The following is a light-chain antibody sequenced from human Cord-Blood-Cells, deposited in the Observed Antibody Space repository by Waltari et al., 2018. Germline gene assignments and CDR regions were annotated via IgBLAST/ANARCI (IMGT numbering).Light chain of an antibody. Sequence: DIQMTQSPSSLSASVGDRVTITCRASQSISSYLNWYQQKPGKAPKLLIYATSSLQSGVPSRFSGSGSGTDFTLTISNLQPDNFATYYCQQNYSTPITFGQGTRREIK. V-gene: IGKV1-39*01. CDR1: QSISSY. J-gene: IGKJ5*01. CDR2: ATS. CDR3: QQNYSTPIT.